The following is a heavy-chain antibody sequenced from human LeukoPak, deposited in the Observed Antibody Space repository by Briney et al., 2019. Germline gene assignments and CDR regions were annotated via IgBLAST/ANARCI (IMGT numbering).Heavy chain of an antibody. D-gene: IGHD3-10*01. CDR1: GYTFTRYY. V-gene: IGHV1-46*01. Sequence: GASVKVSYKASGYTFTRYYMYWVRQAPGQGLEWMGIINPSGGSTNYAQKFQGRVTMTRDTSTNTVYMELSSLRSEDTAVYYCARGPSITMIRGGQWCYYMDVWGKGTTVTISS. J-gene: IGHJ6*03. CDR2: INPSGGST. CDR3: ARGPSITMIRGGQWCYYMDV.